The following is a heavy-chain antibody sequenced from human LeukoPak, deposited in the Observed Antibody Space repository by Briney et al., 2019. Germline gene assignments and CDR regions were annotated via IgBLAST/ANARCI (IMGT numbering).Heavy chain of an antibody. CDR1: GFSVSSFG. CDR2: ISLDGETT. V-gene: IGHV3-23*01. J-gene: IGHJ4*02. CDR3: AQGCNSGWYPY. D-gene: IGHD6-19*01. Sequence: GGSLRLSCAVSGFSVSSFGMSWVRQAPGKGLEWISAISLDGETTYYADSVKGRFIISRDNSKNTLYLQLSSLRAEDTAVYYCAQGCNSGWYPYWGQGSLVAVSS.